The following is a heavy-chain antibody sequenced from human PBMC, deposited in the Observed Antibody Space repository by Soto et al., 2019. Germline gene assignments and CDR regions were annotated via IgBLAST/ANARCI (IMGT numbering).Heavy chain of an antibody. CDR3: TRHEEITFGGVIAKGRYYYYGMDV. CDR1: GFTFSGSA. Sequence: SGGSLRLSCAASGFTFSGSAMHWVRQASGKGPEWVGRIRSKANSYATAYAASVKGRFTISRDDSKNTAYLQMNSLKTEDTAVYYCTRHEEITFGGVIAKGRYYYYGMDVWGQGTTVTVSS. J-gene: IGHJ6*02. D-gene: IGHD3-16*02. CDR2: IRSKANSYAT. V-gene: IGHV3-73*01.